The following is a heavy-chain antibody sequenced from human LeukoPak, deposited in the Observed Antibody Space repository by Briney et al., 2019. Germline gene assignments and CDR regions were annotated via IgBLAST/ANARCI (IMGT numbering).Heavy chain of an antibody. CDR2: INHSGST. Sequence: SETLSLTCAVYGGSFSGYYWSWIRQPPGKGLEWIGEINHSGSTNYNPSLKSRVTISVDTSKNQFSLKLSSVTAADTAVYYCARSEVYDSSGFQRADAFDIWGQGTTVTVSS. CDR3: ARSEVYDSSGFQRADAFDI. V-gene: IGHV4-34*01. D-gene: IGHD3-22*01. CDR1: GGSFSGYY. J-gene: IGHJ3*02.